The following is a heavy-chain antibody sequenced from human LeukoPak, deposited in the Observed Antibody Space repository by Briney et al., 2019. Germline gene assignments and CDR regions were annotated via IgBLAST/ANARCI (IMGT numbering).Heavy chain of an antibody. Sequence: PGGSLRLSCAASGFTFTSHWMSWVRQAPGKGLEWVANIKQDGSEKYYVDSVKGRFTISRDYAKRSLYLQMNSLRAEDTAVYYCARGNWNYQGLWGQGTLVTVSS. CDR1: GFTFTSHW. CDR2: IKQDGSEK. D-gene: IGHD1-7*01. CDR3: ARGNWNYQGL. J-gene: IGHJ4*02. V-gene: IGHV3-7*01.